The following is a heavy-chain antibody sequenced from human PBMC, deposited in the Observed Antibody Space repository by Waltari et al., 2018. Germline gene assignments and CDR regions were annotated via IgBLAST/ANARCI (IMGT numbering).Heavy chain of an antibody. D-gene: IGHD6-13*01. J-gene: IGHJ3*01. CDR2: ISSTSSTI. CDR1: GFTFNHYT. CDR3: ARRSSSDAFDF. V-gene: IGHV3-48*04. Sequence: EVQLVESGGDLVQPGGSLRLSCAASGFTFNHYTMNWVRQAPGKGLGWVSSISSTSSTIYYGDSVKGRFTISRDNAKNSLYLQLSSLGAEDTAVYYCARRSSSDAFDFWGQGTMVTVSS.